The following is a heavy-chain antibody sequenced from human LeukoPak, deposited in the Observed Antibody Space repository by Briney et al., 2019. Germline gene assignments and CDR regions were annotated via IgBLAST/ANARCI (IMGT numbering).Heavy chain of an antibody. J-gene: IGHJ6*04. CDR2: ISYDGSNK. CDR1: GFTFSSYG. D-gene: IGHD6-13*01. Sequence: PGGSLRLSCAASGFTFSSYGMHWVRQAPGKGLEWVAVISYDGSNKYYADSVKGRFTISRDNSKNTLYLQMNSLRAEDTAVYYCAKTDYSSSWYYYYGMGVWGKGTTVTVSS. CDR3: AKTDYSSSWYYYYGMGV. V-gene: IGHV3-30*18.